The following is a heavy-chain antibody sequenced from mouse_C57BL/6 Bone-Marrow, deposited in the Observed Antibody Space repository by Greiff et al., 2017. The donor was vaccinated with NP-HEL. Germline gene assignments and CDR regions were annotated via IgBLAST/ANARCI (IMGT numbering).Heavy chain of an antibody. CDR1: GFTFRDYG. CDR2: ISSGSSTI. D-gene: IGHD1-1*01. Sequence: EVKLVESGGGLVKPGGSLKLSCAASGFTFRDYGMHWVRQAPEKGLGWVAYISSGSSTIYYADPVKGRFTIFRDDAKPTLFLQMTSLRSEDTARYYCARTIYYGSSYEYFDVWGTGSTGTGSS. V-gene: IGHV5-17*01. J-gene: IGHJ1*03. CDR3: ARTIYYGSSYEYFDV.